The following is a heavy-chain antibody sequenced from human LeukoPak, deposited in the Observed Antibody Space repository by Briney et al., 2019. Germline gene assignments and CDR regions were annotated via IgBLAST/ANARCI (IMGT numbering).Heavy chain of an antibody. CDR2: ISYDGSNK. D-gene: IGHD6-13*01. J-gene: IGHJ4*02. CDR1: GFTFSSYA. Sequence: PGGSLRLSCAASGFTFSSYAMHWVRQAPGKGLEWVAVISYDGSNKYYADSVKGRFTISRDNSKNTLYLQMNSLRAEDTAVYYCAASESWYNPLGYWGQGTLVTVSS. CDR3: AASESWYNPLGY. V-gene: IGHV3-30-3*01.